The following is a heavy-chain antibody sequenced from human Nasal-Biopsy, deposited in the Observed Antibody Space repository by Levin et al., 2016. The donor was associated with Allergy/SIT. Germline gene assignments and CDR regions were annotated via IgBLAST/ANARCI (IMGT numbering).Heavy chain of an antibody. CDR3: AEDTVGYPSVY. D-gene: IGHD5-12*01. J-gene: IGHJ3*01. CDR1: GASTSSNIYY. CDR2: MHYSGIT. Sequence: SETLSLTCTVSGASTSSNIYYWAWVRQPPGKGLEWIGDMHYSGITYYNPSLKSRVTMSVDTSKNQFSLNLSSVTAADTAVYYCAEDTVGYPSVYWGRGTMVAVSS. V-gene: IGHV4-39*01.